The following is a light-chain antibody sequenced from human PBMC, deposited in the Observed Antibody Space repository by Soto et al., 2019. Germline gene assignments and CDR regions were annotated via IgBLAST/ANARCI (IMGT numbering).Light chain of an antibody. CDR1: QSVSSN. Sequence: ESFMIQVPATLSFSPGEGTTLSCMASQSVSSNLAWYQQKPGQAPRLLIYATSTRATGIPARFSGSGSGTELTLTICGLQAEDFALYYCPQYNNWRRTFDQGTRLEIK. CDR3: PQYNNWRRT. V-gene: IGKV3-15*01. CDR2: ATS. J-gene: IGKJ5*01.